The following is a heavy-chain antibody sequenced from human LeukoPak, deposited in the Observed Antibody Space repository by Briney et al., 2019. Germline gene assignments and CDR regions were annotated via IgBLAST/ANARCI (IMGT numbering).Heavy chain of an antibody. CDR3: ARGHYGMDV. Sequence: PGGSLRLSCEASGFTFSSYEMNWVRQAPGKGLEWVSYITSSGRTTFYAESVKGRFTISRDNAKNSLYLQMSSLRAEDTAVYYCARGHYGMDVWGQGTTVIVSS. CDR2: ITSSGRTT. V-gene: IGHV3-48*03. CDR1: GFTFSSYE. J-gene: IGHJ6*02.